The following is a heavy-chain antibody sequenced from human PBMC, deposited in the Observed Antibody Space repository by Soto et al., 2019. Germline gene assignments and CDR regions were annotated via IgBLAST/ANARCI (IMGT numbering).Heavy chain of an antibody. Sequence: SETLSLTCAVYGGSFSGYYLSWIRQPPGKGLEWIGEINHSGSTNYNPSLKSRVTISVDTSKNQFSLKLSSVTAADTAVYYCARIFYDFWSGPYYYGMDVWGQGTTLTVSS. CDR1: GGSFSGYY. CDR2: INHSGST. V-gene: IGHV4-34*01. J-gene: IGHJ6*02. D-gene: IGHD3-3*01. CDR3: ARIFYDFWSGPYYYGMDV.